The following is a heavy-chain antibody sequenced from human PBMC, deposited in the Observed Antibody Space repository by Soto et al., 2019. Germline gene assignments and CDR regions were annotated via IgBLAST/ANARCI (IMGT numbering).Heavy chain of an antibody. D-gene: IGHD2-2*01. CDR3: AKDMGVVPAWIDY. J-gene: IGHJ4*02. V-gene: IGHV3-9*01. CDR1: GFTFDDYA. CDR2: ISWNSGSI. Sequence: EVQLVESGGGLVQPGRSLRLSCAASGFTFDDYAMHWVRQAPGKGLEWVSGISWNSGSIGYADSVKGRFTISRDNAKNSLYLQMNSLRAEDTALYYCAKDMGVVPAWIDYWGQGTPVTVSS.